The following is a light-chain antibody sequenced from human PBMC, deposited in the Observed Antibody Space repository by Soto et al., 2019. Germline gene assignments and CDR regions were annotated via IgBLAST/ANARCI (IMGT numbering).Light chain of an antibody. CDR1: QGISNY. CDR2: AAS. CDR3: PKYVDAPKT. J-gene: IGKJ2*01. Sequence: DIQMTQSPSSLSASVGDRVTITCRASQGISNYLAWYQQKPGKVPKLLIYAASTLQSGVPSRFIGSGSGTDFTLTISSLQPEDAATYYWPKYVDAPKTFGQGTKLEIK. V-gene: IGKV1-27*01.